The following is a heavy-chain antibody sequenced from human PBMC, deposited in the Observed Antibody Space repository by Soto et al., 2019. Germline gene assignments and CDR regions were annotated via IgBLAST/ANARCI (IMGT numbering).Heavy chain of an antibody. CDR2: ISGSGGST. CDR1: GFTFSSYS. CDR3: ARLHYDSSGYIDH. J-gene: IGHJ5*02. D-gene: IGHD3-22*01. Sequence: XGCLRLSCADSGFTFSSYSMSWVRQAPGKGLEWVSAISGSGGSTYYADSVKGRFTISRDNSKNTLYLQMNSLRAEDTAVYYCARLHYDSSGYIDHWGHGTLVTVPA. V-gene: IGHV3-23*01.